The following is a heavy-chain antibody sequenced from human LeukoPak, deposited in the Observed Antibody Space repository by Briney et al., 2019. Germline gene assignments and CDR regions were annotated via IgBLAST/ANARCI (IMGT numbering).Heavy chain of an antibody. D-gene: IGHD6-19*01. CDR3: AKNGIYTSGWYGGYFDY. Sequence: PGGSLRLSCSASGFTFSSYVMHWVRQAPGKGLEYVSAISSNGGSSYYADSVKGRFTISRDDSKNTLYLQMSSLRAEDTAVYYCAKNGIYTSGWYGGYFDYWGQGTLVTVSS. J-gene: IGHJ4*02. CDR2: ISSNGGSS. CDR1: GFTFSSYV. V-gene: IGHV3-64D*06.